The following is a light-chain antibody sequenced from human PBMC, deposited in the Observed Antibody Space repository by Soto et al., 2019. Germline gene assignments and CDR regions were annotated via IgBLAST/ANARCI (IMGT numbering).Light chain of an antibody. CDR2: KTS. CDR1: QSISSW. J-gene: IGKJ1*01. V-gene: IGKV1-5*03. Sequence: DIQLTQSPSTLSASVGDRVTITCRASQSISSWLAWYQQKPGKAPNFLIYKTSNLESGVPSRVSGSGSGKEFTLTISSLQPDDFAIYYCQYYNDYCWTFGQGTKVEIQ. CDR3: QYYNDYCWT.